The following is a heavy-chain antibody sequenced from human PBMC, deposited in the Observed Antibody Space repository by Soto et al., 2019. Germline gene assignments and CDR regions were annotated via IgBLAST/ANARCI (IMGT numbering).Heavy chain of an antibody. Sequence: PGGSLRLSCAASGFTFSFYAMSWVRQPPGKGLEWVSAISGSSSSTYYADSVKGRFTISRDSSKNTLYLQMNSLRAEDTAVYYCAKVKDGATGFDIWGQGTMVTVSS. J-gene: IGHJ3*02. CDR3: AKVKDGATGFDI. CDR1: GFTFSFYA. V-gene: IGHV3-23*01. D-gene: IGHD1-1*01. CDR2: ISGSSSST.